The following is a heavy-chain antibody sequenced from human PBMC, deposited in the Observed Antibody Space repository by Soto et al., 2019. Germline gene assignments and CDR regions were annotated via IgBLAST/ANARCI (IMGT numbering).Heavy chain of an antibody. CDR3: AKISTTSYFDF. D-gene: IGHD4-17*01. CDR2: IRKKANSYTT. V-gene: IGHV3-72*01. Sequence: GGSLRLSCAASGFTFSDHYMDWVRQVPGKGLEWVGRIRKKANSYTTEYAASVKGRFTISRDDSMNSMYLQMNSLKTYDTAVYFCAKISTTSYFDFWGQGTLVTVSS. CDR1: GFTFSDHY. J-gene: IGHJ4*02.